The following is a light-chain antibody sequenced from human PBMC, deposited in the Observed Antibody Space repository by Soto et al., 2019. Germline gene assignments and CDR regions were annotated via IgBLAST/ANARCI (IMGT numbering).Light chain of an antibody. CDR3: CSFAGTTTFYV. CDR2: EVT. Sequence: QSVPTQPASVSGSPGQSIAISCTGTSSDIGNNNLVSWYQQHPGKAPKLMIYEVTKRPSGVSDRFSGSKSGSTASLTISGLQAEDEADYYCCSFAGTTTFYVFGSGTKVTVL. V-gene: IGLV2-23*02. CDR1: SSDIGNNNL. J-gene: IGLJ1*01.